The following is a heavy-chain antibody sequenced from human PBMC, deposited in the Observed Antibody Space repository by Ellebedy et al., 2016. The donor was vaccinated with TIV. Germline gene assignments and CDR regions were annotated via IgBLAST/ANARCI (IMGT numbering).Heavy chain of an antibody. CDR3: ARVRTTVAQSWGY. Sequence: ASVKVSCKASGYTFTGYYMHWVRQAPGQGLEWMGWINPNSGGTNYAQKFQGWVTMTRNTSISTAYMELSSLRSEDTAVYYCARVRTTVAQSWGYWGQGTLVTVSS. CDR2: INPNSGGT. J-gene: IGHJ4*02. CDR1: GYTFTGYY. D-gene: IGHD4-23*01. V-gene: IGHV1-2*04.